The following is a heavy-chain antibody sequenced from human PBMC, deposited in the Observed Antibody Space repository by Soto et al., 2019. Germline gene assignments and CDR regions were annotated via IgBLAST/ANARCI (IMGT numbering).Heavy chain of an antibody. Sequence: GGSLRLCCAASGLKFRGFSRTWVSQAPGKALQCVSSISSSGTTIFYAHSVQRRFTISSDNAKKSLYLEINSLIAEYTSVYYCARDCGRCYSGFGSSGQRPLVTVSS. V-gene: IGHV3-48*04. D-gene: IGHD2-15*01. CDR1: GLKFRGFS. J-gene: IGHJ4*02. CDR3: ARDCGRCYSGFGS. CDR2: ISSSGTTI.